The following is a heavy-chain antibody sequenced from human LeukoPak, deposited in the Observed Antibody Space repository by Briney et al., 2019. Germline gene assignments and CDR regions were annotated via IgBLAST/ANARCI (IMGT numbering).Heavy chain of an antibody. CDR2: ISAYNGNT. V-gene: IGHV1-18*01. Sequence: ASVKVSCKASGYTFTSYGISWVRQAPGQGLEWMGWISAYNGNTNYAQKLQGRVTMTTDTSTSTAYMELRSLRSDDTAVYYCARDLFANWGPRSPHPYFDYWGQGTLVTVSS. J-gene: IGHJ4*02. CDR1: GYTFTSYG. CDR3: ARDLFANWGPRSPHPYFDY. D-gene: IGHD7-27*01.